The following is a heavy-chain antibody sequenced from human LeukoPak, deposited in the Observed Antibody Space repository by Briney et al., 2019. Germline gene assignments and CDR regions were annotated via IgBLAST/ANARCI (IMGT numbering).Heavy chain of an antibody. D-gene: IGHD2-15*01. CDR1: GGSISSSSYY. CDR2: IYYSGST. Sequence: SETLSLTCTVSGGSISSSSYYWGWIRPPPGKGLEWIGSIYYSGSTYYNPSLKSRVTISVDTSKNQFSLKLSSVTAADTAVYYCAREKDAPSGFDYWGQGTLVTVSS. V-gene: IGHV4-39*07. J-gene: IGHJ4*02. CDR3: AREKDAPSGFDY.